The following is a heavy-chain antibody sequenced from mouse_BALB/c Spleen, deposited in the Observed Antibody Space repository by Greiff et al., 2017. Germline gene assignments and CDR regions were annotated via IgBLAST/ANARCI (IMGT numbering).Heavy chain of an antibody. V-gene: IGHV5-12-1*01. CDR3: ARVLYDGYYGIFAY. J-gene: IGHJ3*01. D-gene: IGHD2-3*01. Sequence: EVKVVESGGGLVKPGGSLKLSCAASGFAFSSYDMSWVRQTPEKRLEWVAYISSGGGSTYYPDTVKGRFTISRDNAKNTLYLQMSSLKSEDTAMYYCARVLYDGYYGIFAYWGQGTLVTVSA. CDR2: ISSGGGST. CDR1: GFAFSSYD.